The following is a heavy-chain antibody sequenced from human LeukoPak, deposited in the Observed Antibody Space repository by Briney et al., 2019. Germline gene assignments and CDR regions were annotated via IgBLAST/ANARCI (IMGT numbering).Heavy chain of an antibody. Sequence: GASVKVSCKASGYTFTSYGISWVRQAPGQGLEWMGWISAYNGNTNYAQKLQGRVTMTTDTSTSTAYMELRSLRSDDTAVYYCATEPKGYCSSTSCYTGDYWGQGTLVTVSS. CDR1: GYTFTSYG. J-gene: IGHJ4*02. CDR2: ISAYNGNT. D-gene: IGHD2-2*02. CDR3: ATEPKGYCSSTSCYTGDY. V-gene: IGHV1-18*01.